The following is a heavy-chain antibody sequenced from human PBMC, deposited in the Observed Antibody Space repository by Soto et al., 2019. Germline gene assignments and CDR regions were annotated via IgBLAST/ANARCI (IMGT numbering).Heavy chain of an antibody. J-gene: IGHJ4*02. Sequence: QVQLVQSGAEVKKPGSSVKVSCKASGGTFSSYTISWVRQAPGQGLEWMGRIIPILGMANYAQTFQGRVTITAHRSRSKXYMELSSLRAEDTAVYYCARENYYGSGSYEGGFDYWGQGTLVTVSS. CDR2: IIPILGMA. D-gene: IGHD3-10*01. CDR1: GGTFSSYT. CDR3: ARENYYGSGSYEGGFDY. V-gene: IGHV1-69*02.